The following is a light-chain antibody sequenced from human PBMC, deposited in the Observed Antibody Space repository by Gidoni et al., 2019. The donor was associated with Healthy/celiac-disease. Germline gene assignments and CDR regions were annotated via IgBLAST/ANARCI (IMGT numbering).Light chain of an antibody. V-gene: IGKV1-39*01. J-gene: IGKJ2*01. CDR2: AAS. Sequence: DIKMTQSPSSLSASVGDRVTITCRARQRISSYLNWYQQKPGKAPKLLIYAASSLQSGVPSRFSGSGSGTDFTLTISSLQPEDFATYYCQQSYSTPYTFGQGTKLEIK. CDR1: QRISSY. CDR3: QQSYSTPYT.